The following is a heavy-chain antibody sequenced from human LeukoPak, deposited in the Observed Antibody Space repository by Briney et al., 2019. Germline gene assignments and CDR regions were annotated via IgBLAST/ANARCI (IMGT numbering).Heavy chain of an antibody. CDR3: ARSIVVVTAIEFDY. V-gene: IGHV1-46*01. D-gene: IGHD2-21*02. CDR1: GYTFTGYW. CDR2: ISPSGGST. Sequence: GASVKPSCKAFGYTFTGYWMHWVRQAPGQGPEWMGVISPSGGSTIYAQKFKGRVTLTRDMSTSTDYLELSSLRSEDMAVYYCARSIVVVTAIEFDYWGQGTLVTVSS. J-gene: IGHJ4*02.